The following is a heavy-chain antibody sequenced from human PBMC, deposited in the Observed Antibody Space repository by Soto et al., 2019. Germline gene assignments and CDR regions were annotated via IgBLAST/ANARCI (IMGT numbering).Heavy chain of an antibody. CDR3: ARDSGGMDV. CDR2: INAGNGNT. J-gene: IGHJ6*02. V-gene: IGHV1-3*01. Sequence: GASVKVSCKTSGYTFTSSALHWVRQAPGQRLEWMGWINAGNGNTKYSQKFQGRVIITRDTSASTAYMELRSLRAEDTAVYYCARDSGGMDVWGQGTTVTVS. CDR1: GYTFTSSA.